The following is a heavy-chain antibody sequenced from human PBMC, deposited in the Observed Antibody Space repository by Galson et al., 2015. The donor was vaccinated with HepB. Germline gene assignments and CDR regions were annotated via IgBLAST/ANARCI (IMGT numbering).Heavy chain of an antibody. CDR1: GFSLSTSGMR. Sequence: LVKPTQTLTLTCTFSGFSLSTSGMRVSWIRQPPGKALEWLARIDWDDDKFYSTSLKTRLTISKDTSKNQVVLTMTNMDPVDTATYYCARTYSVPLAAAGPYYFDYWGQGTLVTVSS. V-gene: IGHV2-70*04. CDR3: ARTYSVPLAAAGPYYFDY. CDR2: IDWDDDK. D-gene: IGHD6-13*01. J-gene: IGHJ4*02.